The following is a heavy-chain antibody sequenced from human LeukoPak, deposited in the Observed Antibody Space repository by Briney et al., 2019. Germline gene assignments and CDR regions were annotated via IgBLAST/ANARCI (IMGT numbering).Heavy chain of an antibody. V-gene: IGHV3-48*03. CDR3: AKDFRYCGGDCSDY. J-gene: IGHJ4*02. D-gene: IGHD2-21*01. Sequence: GGSLRLSCVASGFAFNTYEMNWVRQAPGKGLEWVSHIDSSGITIYYGDSVKDRFTISRDNAKNSIYLQMNSLRAEDTAVYYCAKDFRYCGGDCSDYWGQGTLVTVSS. CDR2: IDSSGITI. CDR1: GFAFNTYE.